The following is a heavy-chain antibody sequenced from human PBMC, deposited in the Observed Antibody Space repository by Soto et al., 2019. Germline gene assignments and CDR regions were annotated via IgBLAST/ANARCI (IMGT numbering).Heavy chain of an antibody. CDR3: ARDPRKDPTYYDFWSGHVSQGMDV. V-gene: IGHV4-31*03. CDR1: GGSISSGGYY. Sequence: SETLSLTCTVSGGSISSGGYYWSWIRQHPGKGLEWIGYIYYSGSTYYNPSLKSRVTISVDTSKNQFSLKLSSVTAADTAVYYCARDPRKDPTYYDFWSGHVSQGMDVWGQGTTVTV. D-gene: IGHD3-3*01. CDR2: IYYSGST. J-gene: IGHJ6*02.